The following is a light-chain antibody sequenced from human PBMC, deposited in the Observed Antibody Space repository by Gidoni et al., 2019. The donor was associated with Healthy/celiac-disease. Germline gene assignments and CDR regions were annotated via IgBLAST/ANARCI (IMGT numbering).Light chain of an antibody. Sequence: QSVSSNLAWYQQKPGQAPRLLIYGASTRATGIPARFSVNGSGTEFTLTISSLQSEDFAVYYCQQYNNWPPWTFGQGTKVEIK. CDR1: QSVSSN. CDR3: QQYNNWPPWT. CDR2: GAS. J-gene: IGKJ1*01. V-gene: IGKV3-15*01.